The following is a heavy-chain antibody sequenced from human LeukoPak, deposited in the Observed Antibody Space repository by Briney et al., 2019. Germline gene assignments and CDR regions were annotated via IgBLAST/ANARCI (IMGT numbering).Heavy chain of an antibody. D-gene: IGHD3-3*01. CDR1: GYTFTSYD. V-gene: IGHV1-8*01. Sequence: ASVKVSCKASGYTFTSYDINWVRQATGQGLEWMGWMNPNSGNTGYAQKFQGRDTMTRNTSISTAYMELSSLRSEDTAVYYCARAPTPSFWSGYQGWIDYWGQGTLVTVSS. CDR3: ARAPTPSFWSGYQGWIDY. CDR2: MNPNSGNT. J-gene: IGHJ4*02.